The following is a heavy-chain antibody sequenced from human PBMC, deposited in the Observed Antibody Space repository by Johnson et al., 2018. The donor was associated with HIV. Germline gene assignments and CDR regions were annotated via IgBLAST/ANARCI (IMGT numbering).Heavy chain of an antibody. Sequence: EVQLVESGGGVVQPGRSLRLSCTASGFTFGDYALSWVRQAPGKGLEWVGFIRSKAYGGTTDYGASVKGRFTISRDDSKSIAYLQMNSLKTEDTAVYYCTRDPRPIYNFWSGLAGDAFDIWGQGTMVTVSS. CDR2: IRSKAYGGTT. CDR3: TRDPRPIYNFWSGLAGDAFDI. J-gene: IGHJ3*02. D-gene: IGHD3-3*01. CDR1: GFTFGDYA. V-gene: IGHV3-49*04.